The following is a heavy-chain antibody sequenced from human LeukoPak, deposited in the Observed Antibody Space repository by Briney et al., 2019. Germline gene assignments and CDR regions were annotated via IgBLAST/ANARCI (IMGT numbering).Heavy chain of an antibody. Sequence: PSETLFLTCTVSGGSISSGDYYWSWIRQPPGKGLEWIGYIYYSGSTYYNPSLKSRVTISVDTSKNQFSLKLSSVTAADTAVYYCARGSMVYAPYYYYGMDVWGQGTTVTVSS. D-gene: IGHD2-8*01. J-gene: IGHJ6*02. CDR1: GGSISSGDYY. V-gene: IGHV4-30-4*01. CDR2: IYYSGST. CDR3: ARGSMVYAPYYYYGMDV.